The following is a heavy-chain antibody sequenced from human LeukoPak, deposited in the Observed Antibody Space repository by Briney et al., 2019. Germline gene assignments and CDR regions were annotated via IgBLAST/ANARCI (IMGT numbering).Heavy chain of an antibody. CDR2: IYYSGST. CDR1: GGSISSYY. V-gene: IGHV4-59*01. Sequence: SETLSLTCTVSGGSISSYYWSWIRQPPGKGLEWIGYIYYSGSTNYNPSLKSRVTISVDTSKNQFSLKLSSVTAADTAVYYCARVNALQDDILTGYYRKSCYYYYMDVWGKGTTVTVSS. D-gene: IGHD3-9*01. J-gene: IGHJ6*03. CDR3: ARVNALQDDILTGYYRKSCYYYYMDV.